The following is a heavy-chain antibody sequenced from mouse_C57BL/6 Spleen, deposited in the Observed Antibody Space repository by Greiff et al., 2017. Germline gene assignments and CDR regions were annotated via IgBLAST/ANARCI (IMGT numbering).Heavy chain of an antibody. V-gene: IGHV1-55*01. Sequence: QVQLQQPGAELVKPGASVKMSCKASGYTFTSYWITWVKQRPGQGLEWIGDIYPGSGSTNYNEKFKSKATLTVDTSSSTAYMQLSSLTSEDSAVYYCARGDYGSSTGGYYAMDYWGQGTSVTVSS. CDR1: GYTFTSYW. J-gene: IGHJ4*01. D-gene: IGHD1-1*01. CDR3: ARGDYGSSTGGYYAMDY. CDR2: IYPGSGST.